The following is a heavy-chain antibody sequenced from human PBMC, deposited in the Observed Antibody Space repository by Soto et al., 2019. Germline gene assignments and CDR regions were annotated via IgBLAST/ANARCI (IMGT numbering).Heavy chain of an antibody. D-gene: IGHD3-10*01. Sequence: QAQLVQSGAEVKNPGSSVKVSCMSSGGTFNRYAINWVRQAPGHGLEWLGGLVPLFGTPNYAQKFQDRVTIAADESTNTTSMELRGLTADYTAVYYCARQKRDTRMVPFDDWGQGTLVTVSS. CDR3: ARQKRDTRMVPFDD. V-gene: IGHV1-69*01. CDR2: LVPLFGTP. CDR1: GGTFNRYA. J-gene: IGHJ4*02.